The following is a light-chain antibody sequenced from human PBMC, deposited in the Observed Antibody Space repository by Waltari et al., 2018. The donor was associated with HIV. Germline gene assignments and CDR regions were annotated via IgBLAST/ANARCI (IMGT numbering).Light chain of an antibody. V-gene: IGLV6-57*01. CDR2: QDN. J-gene: IGLJ2*01. Sequence: NFMLTQPHSVSESPGNTVTIYCTHSSGAFASHYVQWAQQRPGIHPTTVIYQDNQRPPGVPDRFSGSIDSSSNSASLTISGLKTEDEADYYCQSYDSNNHVLFGGGTKLTVL. CDR3: QSYDSNNHVL. CDR1: SGAFASHY.